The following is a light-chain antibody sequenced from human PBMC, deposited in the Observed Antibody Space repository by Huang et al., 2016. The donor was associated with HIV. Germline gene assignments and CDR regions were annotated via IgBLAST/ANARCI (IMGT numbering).Light chain of an antibody. Sequence: DIVMTQSPDSLAVSLGERATINCKSSQSVLYSSNNKSYLAWYQQKPGQPPKLLIYWASTRESGVPDRFSGSGSGTDCTRTISSLQAEEVAVYYCQQYYSTLTFGGGTKVEIK. CDR2: WAS. CDR3: QQYYSTLT. J-gene: IGKJ4*02. V-gene: IGKV4-1*01. CDR1: QSVLYSSNNKSY.